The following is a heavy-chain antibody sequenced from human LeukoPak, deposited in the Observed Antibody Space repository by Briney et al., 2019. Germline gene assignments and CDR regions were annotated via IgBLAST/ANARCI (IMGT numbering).Heavy chain of an antibody. CDR3: ASNRAIWAGYGMDV. CDR2: IYYSGST. V-gene: IGHV4-59*06. Sequence: SETLSLTCTVSGGSISSYYWSWIRQPPGKGLEWIGYIYYSGSTYYNPSLKSRVTISVDTSKNQFSLKPSSVTAADTAVYYCASNRAIWAGYGMDVWGQGTTVTVSS. J-gene: IGHJ6*02. D-gene: IGHD3-9*01. CDR1: GGSISSYY.